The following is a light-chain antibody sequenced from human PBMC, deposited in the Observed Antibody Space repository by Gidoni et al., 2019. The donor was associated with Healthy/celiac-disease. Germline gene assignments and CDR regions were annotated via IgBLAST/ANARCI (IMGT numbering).Light chain of an antibody. CDR1: QCISSY. J-gene: IGKJ5*01. V-gene: IGKV1-9*01. CDR3: LQHNSYPIT. Sequence: DIELTQSTSFLSASVGDRVAITCRASQCISSYLAWYQQKPGKAPKLLIYAASTLQSGVPSRFSGSGSGTEFTLTISSLQPEDFATYYCLQHNSYPITFXRXTRLEIK. CDR2: AAS.